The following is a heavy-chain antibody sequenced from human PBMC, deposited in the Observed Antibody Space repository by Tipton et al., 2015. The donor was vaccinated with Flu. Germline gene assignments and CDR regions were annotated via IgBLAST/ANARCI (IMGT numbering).Heavy chain of an antibody. V-gene: IGHV3-9*01. CDR2: ISWNSGSI. CDR3: AKDIRGDWGYFQH. D-gene: IGHD2-21*02. J-gene: IGHJ1*01. Sequence: SLRLSCAASGFTFDDYAMHWVRQATGKGLEWVSGISWNSGSIGYADSVKGRFTISRDNAKNSLYLQMNSLRAEDTALYYCAKDIRGDWGYFQHWGQGTLVTVSS. CDR1: GFTFDDYA.